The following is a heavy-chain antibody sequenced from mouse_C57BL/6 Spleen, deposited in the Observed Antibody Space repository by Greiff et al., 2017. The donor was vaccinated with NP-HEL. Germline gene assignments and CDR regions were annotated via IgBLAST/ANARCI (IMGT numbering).Heavy chain of an antibody. CDR3: AREGGYYYGSSYAMDY. CDR2: INPNNGGT. CDR1: GYTFTDYN. Sequence: EVQLQQSGPELVKPGASVKMSCKASGYTFTDYNMHWVKQSHGKSLEWIGYINPNNGGTSYNQKFKGKATLTVNKSSSTAYMELRSLTSEDSAVYYCAREGGYYYGSSYAMDYWGQGTSVTVSS. J-gene: IGHJ4*01. V-gene: IGHV1-22*01. D-gene: IGHD1-1*01.